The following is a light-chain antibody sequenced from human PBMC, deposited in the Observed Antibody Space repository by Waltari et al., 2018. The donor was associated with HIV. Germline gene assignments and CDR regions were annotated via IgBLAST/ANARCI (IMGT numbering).Light chain of an antibody. J-gene: IGLJ2*01. CDR2: KDN. CDR3: YAAAHYIWV. CDR1: TLPKTY. Sequence: SFQFTQPSSLSVSPGQTARITRSVDTLPKTYVRWLQQRPGHAPLLIIFKDNARPSGIPERFSGSSTGTTVTMTISGVQVEAEADYYCYAAAHYIWVFGGGTRLTVL. V-gene: IGLV3-27*01.